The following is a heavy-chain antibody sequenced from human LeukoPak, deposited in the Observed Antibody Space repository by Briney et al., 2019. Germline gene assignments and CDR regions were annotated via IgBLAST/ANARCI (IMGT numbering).Heavy chain of an antibody. CDR3: AKELRGYSYGLRNNWFDP. J-gene: IGHJ5*02. CDR2: INTDGSGT. Sequence: GGSLRLSCAASGFTFGSYYMHWVRQAPGTGLVWVSRINTDGSGTSHADSVKGRFTISRDSAKNTLYLQMNSLRAEDTAVYYCAKELRGYSYGLRNNWFDPWGQGTLVTVSS. V-gene: IGHV3-74*01. CDR1: GFTFGSYY. D-gene: IGHD5-18*01.